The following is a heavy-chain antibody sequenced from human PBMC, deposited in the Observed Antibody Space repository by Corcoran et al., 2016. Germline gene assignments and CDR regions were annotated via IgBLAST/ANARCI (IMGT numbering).Heavy chain of an antibody. CDR1: GFTVSSNY. CDR3: ARAAGLDPLHYYYVYGMDV. D-gene: IGHD1-1*01. CDR2: IYSGGST. J-gene: IGHJ6*02. V-gene: IGHV3-53*01. Sequence: EVQLVESGGGLIQPGGSLRLSCAASGFTVSSNYMSWVRQAPGKGLEWVSVIYSGGSTYYADSVKGLFTISRDNSKNKLYLQMNSLRAEDTDVYYCARAAGLDPLHYYYVYGMDVWGQGTTVTVSS.